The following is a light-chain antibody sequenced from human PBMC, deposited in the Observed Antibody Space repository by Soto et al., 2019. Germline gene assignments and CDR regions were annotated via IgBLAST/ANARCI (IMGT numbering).Light chain of an antibody. CDR3: QQYNAWPRT. J-gene: IGKJ1*01. CDR2: DAS. Sequence: EIVMTQSPATLSVSPGERATLSCRASLSVSRNLAWYQQKPGQAPRLLIIDASTRATGIPARFSGSGSGSEFTLTITCVQSEDFAVYYWQQYNAWPRTFGQGTKVEI. V-gene: IGKV3-15*01. CDR1: LSVSRN.